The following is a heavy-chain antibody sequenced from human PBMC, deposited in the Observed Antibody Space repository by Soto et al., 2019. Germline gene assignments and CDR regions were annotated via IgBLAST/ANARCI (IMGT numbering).Heavy chain of an antibody. J-gene: IGHJ6*02. CDR2: ISYDGSNK. CDR3: AKGRGWYYGMDV. V-gene: IGHV3-30*18. Sequence: QVQLVESGGGVVQPGRSLRLSCAASGFTFSSYGMHWVRQAPGKGLEWVAVISYDGSNKYYADSVKGRFTISRDNSKNTLYLQMNCLRDEDTAVYYCAKGRGWYYGMDVLGQGTTVTVSS. CDR1: GFTFSSYG.